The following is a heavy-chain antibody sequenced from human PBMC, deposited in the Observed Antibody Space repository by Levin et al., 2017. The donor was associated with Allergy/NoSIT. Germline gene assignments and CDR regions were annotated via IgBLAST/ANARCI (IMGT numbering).Heavy chain of an antibody. D-gene: IGHD6-19*01. V-gene: IGHV4-39*01. J-gene: IGHJ4*02. CDR2: IYFSGST. CDR3: GRRGGSGWHRGFDY. CDR1: GGSITITSYY. Sequence: SETLSLICSVSGGSITITSYYWGWIRQPPGKGLEWIGNIYFSGSTYYSPSLKSRVTISVDTSKNQFSLRLTSVTAAASAVYYCGRRGGSGWHRGFDYWGQRTLVTVSS.